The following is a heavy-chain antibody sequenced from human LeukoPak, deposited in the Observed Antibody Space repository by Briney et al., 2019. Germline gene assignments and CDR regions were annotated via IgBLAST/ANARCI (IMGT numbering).Heavy chain of an antibody. Sequence: ASVKASCKASGYTFTSYAMHWVRQAPGQRLEWMGWINARNGKTKYSQKFQGRVTITRDTSASTAYMELSSLRSEDTAVYYCARSTYDYVWGSYQWFDPWGQGTLVTVSS. J-gene: IGHJ5*02. D-gene: IGHD3-16*02. CDR1: GYTFTSYA. V-gene: IGHV1-3*01. CDR2: INARNGKT. CDR3: ARSTYDYVWGSYQWFDP.